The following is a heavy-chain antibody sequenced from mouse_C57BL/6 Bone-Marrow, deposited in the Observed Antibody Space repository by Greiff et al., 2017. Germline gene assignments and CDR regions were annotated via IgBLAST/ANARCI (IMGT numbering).Heavy chain of an antibody. Sequence: VQLQQSGAELVRPGSSVKLSCKASGYTFTSYWMDWVKQRPGQGLEWIGNIYPSDSETHYNQKFKDKATLTVDKSSSTAYMQLSSLTSEDSAVYYCARSDYYGSSSAWFAYWGQGTLVTVSA. D-gene: IGHD1-1*01. V-gene: IGHV1-61*01. CDR2: IYPSDSET. CDR1: GYTFTSYW. CDR3: ARSDYYGSSSAWFAY. J-gene: IGHJ3*01.